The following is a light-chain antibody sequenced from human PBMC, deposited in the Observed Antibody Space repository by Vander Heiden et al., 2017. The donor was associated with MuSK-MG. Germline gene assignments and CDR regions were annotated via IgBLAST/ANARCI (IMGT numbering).Light chain of an antibody. V-gene: IGLV1-44*01. Sequence: QSVLTQPPSASGTPGQRVTISCSGSTSNIGSHTVSWYQQLPGSATKLLIFYNTQRASGVPDRFSGSKSGTSASLAITGLQSEDEADYFCASGDDSLNGNVVFGGGTKVTVL. CDR1: TSNIGSHT. J-gene: IGLJ2*01. CDR3: ASGDDSLNGNVV. CDR2: YNT.